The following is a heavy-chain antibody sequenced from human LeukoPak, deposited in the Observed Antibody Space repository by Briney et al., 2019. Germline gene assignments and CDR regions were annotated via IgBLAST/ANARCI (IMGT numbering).Heavy chain of an antibody. J-gene: IGHJ3*02. CDR2: ISSSSSYI. CDR3: ARLYVLRYFDWSADAFDI. Sequence: GGSLRLSCAASGFTLSTSGMNWVRQAPGKGLEWVSSISSSSSYIYYADSVKGRFSISRDNAKSSLYPQMNSLRAEDTAVYYCARLYVLRYFDWSADAFDIWGQGTMVTVSS. V-gene: IGHV3-21*01. D-gene: IGHD3-9*01. CDR1: GFTLSTSG.